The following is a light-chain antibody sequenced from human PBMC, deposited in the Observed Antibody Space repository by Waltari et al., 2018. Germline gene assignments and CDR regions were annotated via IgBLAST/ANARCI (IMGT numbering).Light chain of an antibody. V-gene: IGKV3-20*01. CDR1: QTLNGNY. CDR3: QHYGSSPYT. J-gene: IGKJ2*01. Sequence: ETVLTQSPDTLSLSTGQGASLSCRASQTLNGNYLAWFQQKPGQAPRLLIHGASGRATGVPDRFTGSGSGADFTLTISRLEIEDSAIYYCQHYGSSPYTFGQGTKLEIK. CDR2: GAS.